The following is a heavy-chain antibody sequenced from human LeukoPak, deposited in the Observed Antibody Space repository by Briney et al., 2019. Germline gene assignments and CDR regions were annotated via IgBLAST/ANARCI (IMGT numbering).Heavy chain of an antibody. CDR3: ARHPTRLRISGVVIEAAFAT. CDR1: GYSISSGYY. J-gene: IGHJ5*01. Sequence: SETLSLTCTVSGYSISSGYYWGWIRQPPGKGLEWIGSIYHSGSTYYNPSLKSRLTITVVTAKNHFSLKLSSGTAADTAVLYRARHPTRLRISGVVIEAAFATWGHGNLVTVSP. V-gene: IGHV4-38-2*02. D-gene: IGHD3-3*01. CDR2: IYHSGST.